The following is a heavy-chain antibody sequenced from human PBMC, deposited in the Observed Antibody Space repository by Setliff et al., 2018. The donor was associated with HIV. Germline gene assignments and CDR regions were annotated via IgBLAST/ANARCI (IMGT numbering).Heavy chain of an antibody. CDR1: GRSLSGYY. V-gene: IGHV4-34*09. J-gene: IGHJ5*02. CDR2: INHSGST. D-gene: IGHD3-10*01. Sequence: SETLSLTCAVYGRSLSGYYWSWIRQPPGKGLEWIGEINHSGSTNYNPSLKSRVTISLDTSKEQFSLNLSSVTAADTAVYYCARSLGGRFDPWGQGTLVTVSS. CDR3: ARSLGGRFDP.